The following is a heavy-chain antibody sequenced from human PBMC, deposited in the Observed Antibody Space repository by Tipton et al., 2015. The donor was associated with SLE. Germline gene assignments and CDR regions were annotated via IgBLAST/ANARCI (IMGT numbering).Heavy chain of an antibody. V-gene: IGHV3-43D*04. CDR2: ISWDGGST. J-gene: IGHJ3*02. D-gene: IGHD6-13*01. CDR3: AKDIKGYSSSWSGAFDI. Sequence: SLRLSCAASGFTFDDYAMHWVRQAPGKGLEWVSLISWDGGSTYCADSVKGRFTISRDNSKNSLYLQMNSLRAEDTALYYCAKDIKGYSSSWSGAFDIWGQGTMVTVSS. CDR1: GFTFDDYA.